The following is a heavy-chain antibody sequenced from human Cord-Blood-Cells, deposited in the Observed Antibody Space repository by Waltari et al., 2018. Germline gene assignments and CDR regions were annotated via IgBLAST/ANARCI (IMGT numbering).Heavy chain of an antibody. CDR1: GGSISSYY. J-gene: IGHJ4*02. CDR3: ARDHSSSWYGGGDY. Sequence: QVQLQESGPGLVKPSETLSLTCPVSGGSISSYYWSWIRQPAGKGLEWIGRIYTSGSTNYNPPRKSRVTMSVDTSKNQFSLKLSSVTAADTSVYYCARDHSSSWYGGGDYWGQGTLVTVSS. D-gene: IGHD6-13*01. CDR2: IYTSGST. V-gene: IGHV4-4*07.